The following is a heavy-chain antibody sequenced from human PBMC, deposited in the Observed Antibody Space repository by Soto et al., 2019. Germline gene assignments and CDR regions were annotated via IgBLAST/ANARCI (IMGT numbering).Heavy chain of an antibody. CDR3: AKDRNYYDSSGYDY. V-gene: IGHV3-23*01. Sequence: SLRLSCAASGFTFNSYAMSWVRQAPGKGLEWVSTIIGSGGSTYYADSVKGRFSVSRGNSKNTLYLQMNSLRAEDTAVYYCAKDRNYYDSSGYDYWGQGTLVTVSS. J-gene: IGHJ4*02. CDR1: GFTFNSYA. D-gene: IGHD3-22*01. CDR2: IIGSGGST.